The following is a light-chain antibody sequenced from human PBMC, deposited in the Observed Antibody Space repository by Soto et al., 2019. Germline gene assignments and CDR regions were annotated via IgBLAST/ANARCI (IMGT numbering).Light chain of an antibody. CDR2: ATS. CDR1: QGISTE. V-gene: IGKV1-6*01. J-gene: IGKJ1*01. Sequence: AIQMTQSPSSLSASVGDRVTITCRASQGISTELGWYQQKPGKAPKLLIYATSSLQSGVPSRFSGSGSGTDFTLTISSLQPEDFATYYCLQDYNYPRTFGQGTKVEIK. CDR3: LQDYNYPRT.